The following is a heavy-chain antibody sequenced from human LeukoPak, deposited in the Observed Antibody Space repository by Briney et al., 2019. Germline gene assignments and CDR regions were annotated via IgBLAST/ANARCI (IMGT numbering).Heavy chain of an antibody. CDR3: ASSYGTWSTQYFDN. CDR1: GYTFTGSY. J-gene: IGHJ4*02. Sequence: ASVKVSCKASGYTFTGSYMHWVRQAPGQGLEWMGWINSNSGGTNYAQKFQGRVTMTRDTSISTAYMELSSLRSDDTAVYYCASSYGTWSTQYFDNWGQGTLVTVSS. D-gene: IGHD6-13*01. V-gene: IGHV1-2*02. CDR2: INSNSGGT.